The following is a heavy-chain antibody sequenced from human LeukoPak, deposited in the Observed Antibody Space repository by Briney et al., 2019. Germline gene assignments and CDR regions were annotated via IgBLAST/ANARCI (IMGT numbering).Heavy chain of an antibody. J-gene: IGHJ6*03. CDR1: GFTFDDYA. CDR3: AKTYYGSGSYWYHYMDV. V-gene: IGHV3-9*01. D-gene: IGHD3-10*01. Sequence: GRSLRLSCAASGFTFDDYAMHWVRQAPGKGLEWVSGISWNSGSIGYADSVKGRFTISRDNAKNYLYLQMNSLRAEDTALYYCAKTYYGSGSYWYHYMDVWGKGTTVTVSS. CDR2: ISWNSGSI.